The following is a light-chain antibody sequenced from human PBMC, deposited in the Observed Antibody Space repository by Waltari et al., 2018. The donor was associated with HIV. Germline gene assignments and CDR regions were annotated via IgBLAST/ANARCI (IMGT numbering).Light chain of an antibody. J-gene: IGKJ3*01. CDR3: QQRSNWPPLAT. CDR1: QSVSSD. V-gene: IGKV3-11*01. CDR2: DVD. Sequence: EIVLTQSPATLSLSPGERATLSCRASQSVSSDLAWYQQKPGQAPRLLIYDVDKRATGIPARFSGSGSGTDFTLTISSLQPEDFAVYYCQQRSNWPPLATFGPGTKVDIK.